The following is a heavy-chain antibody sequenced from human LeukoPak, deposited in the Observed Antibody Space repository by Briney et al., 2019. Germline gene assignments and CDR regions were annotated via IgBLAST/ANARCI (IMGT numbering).Heavy chain of an antibody. Sequence: PGGSLRLSCAASGFTFSTYYMHWVRQAPGKGLEWVAFIRYDGSNKYYADSVKGRFTISRDNSKNTLSLQMNSLRAEDTTMFYCAKDGDYDIFTGYIDYWGQGTLVTVSS. D-gene: IGHD3-9*01. J-gene: IGHJ4*02. CDR3: AKDGDYDIFTGYIDY. V-gene: IGHV3-30*02. CDR1: GFTFSTYY. CDR2: IRYDGSNK.